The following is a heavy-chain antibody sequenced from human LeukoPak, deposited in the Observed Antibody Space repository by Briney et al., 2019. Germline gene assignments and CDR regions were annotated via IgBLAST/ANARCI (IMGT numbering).Heavy chain of an antibody. Sequence: PGGSLRLSCAASGFTVSSNYMSWVRQAPGKGLESVSVIYSGGRTYYADSVKGRFTISRDNSKSALYLQMNSLRADDTAVYYCARVKWELPPYFDYWGQGTLVTVSS. CDR2: IYSGGRT. D-gene: IGHD1-26*01. V-gene: IGHV3-66*01. CDR1: GFTVSSNY. CDR3: ARVKWELPPYFDY. J-gene: IGHJ4*02.